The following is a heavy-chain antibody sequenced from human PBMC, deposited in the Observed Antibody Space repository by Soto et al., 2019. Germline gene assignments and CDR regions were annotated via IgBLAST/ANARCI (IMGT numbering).Heavy chain of an antibody. CDR3: ARATYNRNHEY. D-gene: IGHD1-20*01. V-gene: IGHV3-21*01. J-gene: IGHJ1*01. Sequence: GRSLRLSCAVSGFPLEKYGMNLERQAPGKGLECVSSISCTGDYIYYADSVKGRFTISRDNARNSLYLQMNRLGVDGTALYFCARATYNRNHEYWGQGTQVTVSS. CDR2: ISCTGDYI. CDR1: GFPLEKYG.